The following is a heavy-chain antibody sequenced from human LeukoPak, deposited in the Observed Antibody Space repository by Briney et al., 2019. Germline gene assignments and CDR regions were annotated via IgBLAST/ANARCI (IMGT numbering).Heavy chain of an antibody. CDR2: IIPIFGTA. CDR1: GGTFSSYA. D-gene: IGHD6-6*01. J-gene: IGHJ6*02. Sequence: ASVKVSCKASGGTFSSYAISWVRQAPGQGLEWMGGIIPIFGTANYAQKFQGRVTITADESTSTAYMELSSLRSEDTAVYYCARLPLRSIAVGYYGMDVWGQGTTVTVSS. V-gene: IGHV1-69*13. CDR3: ARLPLRSIAVGYYGMDV.